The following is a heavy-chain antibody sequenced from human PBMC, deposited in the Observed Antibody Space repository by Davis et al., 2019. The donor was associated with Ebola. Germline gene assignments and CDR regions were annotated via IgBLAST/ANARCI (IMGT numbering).Heavy chain of an antibody. D-gene: IGHD3-10*01. Sequence: GSLRLSCAVYGGSFSGYYWSWIRQPPGKGLEWIGEINHSGSTNYNPSLKSRVTISVDTSKNQFSLKLSSVTAADTAVYYCGRDGWSYYGMDVWGQGTTVTVSS. CDR2: INHSGST. CDR1: GGSFSGYY. J-gene: IGHJ6*02. CDR3: GRDGWSYYGMDV. V-gene: IGHV4-34*01.